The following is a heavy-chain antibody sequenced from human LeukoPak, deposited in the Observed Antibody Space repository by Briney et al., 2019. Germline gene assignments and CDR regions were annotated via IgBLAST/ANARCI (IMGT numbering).Heavy chain of an antibody. CDR3: ERLPLIATTRGGFDP. J-gene: IGHJ5*02. Sequence: SETLFLTCAVYGGSFSCYYWSWIRQPPGKGLEWIGEINHSGGTNYNPSLKSRFTISIDTSKNQFSLSPSAVTAEDRAVYYCERLPLIATTRGGFDPWGQGTLVTVSS. CDR1: GGSFSCYY. CDR2: INHSGGT. V-gene: IGHV4-34*01. D-gene: IGHD3-16*01.